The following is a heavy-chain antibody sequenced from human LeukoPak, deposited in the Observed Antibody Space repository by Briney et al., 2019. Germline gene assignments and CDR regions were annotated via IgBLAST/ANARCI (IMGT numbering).Heavy chain of an antibody. V-gene: IGHV4-59*01. J-gene: IGHJ4*02. CDR1: GGSISSYY. Sequence: SETLSLTCTVSGGSISSYYWSWIRQPPGKGLEWIGYISYSGSTNYNTSLKSRVTISVDTSKNQFSLKLSSVTAADTAVYYCAGDALTWRLGHWGQGTLVTVSS. D-gene: IGHD2-21*02. CDR2: ISYSGST. CDR3: AGDALTWRLGH.